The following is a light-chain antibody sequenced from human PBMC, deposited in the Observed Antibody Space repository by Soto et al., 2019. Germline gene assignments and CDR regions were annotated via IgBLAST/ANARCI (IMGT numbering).Light chain of an antibody. V-gene: IGKV3-11*01. Sequence: EIVLTQSPATLSLSPGERATLSCRASQSVGSYFAWYQQQPGQAPRLLIYDAFSRATGIPARFSGSGSGTDFTLTISSLEPEDFAVYYCQQRSNWPFTFGGGTMVEIK. J-gene: IGKJ4*01. CDR1: QSVGSY. CDR3: QQRSNWPFT. CDR2: DAF.